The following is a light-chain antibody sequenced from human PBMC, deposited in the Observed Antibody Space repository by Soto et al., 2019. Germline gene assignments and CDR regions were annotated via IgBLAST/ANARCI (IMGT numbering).Light chain of an antibody. CDR1: QSISRY. CDR3: QQSDRAPT. J-gene: IGKJ5*01. CDR2: GAS. V-gene: IGKV1-39*01. Sequence: TITCRASQSISRYLNWYQQKPGKAPKLLIYGASTLQSGVPSRFSGSGSGTDFTLTISSLQPEDFASYYCQQSDRAPTFGRGTRLEIK.